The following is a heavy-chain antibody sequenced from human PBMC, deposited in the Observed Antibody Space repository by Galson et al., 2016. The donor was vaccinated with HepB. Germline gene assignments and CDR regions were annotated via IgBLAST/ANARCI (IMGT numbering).Heavy chain of an antibody. CDR3: ARGGLVRGAHGGSFDS. D-gene: IGHD3-10*01. CDR1: GDRVSSVSAG. J-gene: IGHJ4*01. V-gene: IGHV6-1*01. Sequence: CALSGDRVSSVSAGWRWVRQSPSRGLEWLGRTFYRSKWYYEYAISVSSRITINPDTSKNQFSLQLISVTPEDTAVYYCARGGLVRGAHGGSFDSWGQGTLVTVAS. CDR2: TFYRSKWYY.